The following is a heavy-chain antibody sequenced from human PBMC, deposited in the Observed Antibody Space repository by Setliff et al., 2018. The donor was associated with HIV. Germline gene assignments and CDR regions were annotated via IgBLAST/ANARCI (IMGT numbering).Heavy chain of an antibody. Sequence: GESLKISCAASGFTFNYHAMTWVRQAPGKGLEWVSGISGSGDSTFYAHSVKGRFTISRDNSRDTLYLEMNNLRAEDTALYYCAKDYTPTFWEYNWFDVWGQGTQVTVLL. V-gene: IGHV3-23*01. CDR2: ISGSGDST. J-gene: IGHJ5*02. CDR3: AKDYTPTFWEYNWFDV. CDR1: GFTFNYHA. D-gene: IGHD3-16*01.